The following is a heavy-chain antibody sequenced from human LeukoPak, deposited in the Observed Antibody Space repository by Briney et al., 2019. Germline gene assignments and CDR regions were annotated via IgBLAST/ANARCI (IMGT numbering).Heavy chain of an antibody. CDR2: IYTSGST. D-gene: IGHD3-9*01. J-gene: IGHJ4*02. V-gene: IGHV4-4*07. CDR3: ARDYDILTGSLFVY. Sequence: SETLSLTCTVPVGSISRYYWSSIRQPAGKGLEWSGRIYTSGSTNYNPSLESRVTMSVDTSKNQFSLKLRSVTAADTAVYYCARDYDILTGSLFVYWGRGTLVSVSS. CDR1: VGSISRYY.